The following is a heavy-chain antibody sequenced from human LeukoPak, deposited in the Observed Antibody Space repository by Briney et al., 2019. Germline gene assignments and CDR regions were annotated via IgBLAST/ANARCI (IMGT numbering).Heavy chain of an antibody. Sequence: ASVKVSCKASGYTFNSFGINWVRQAPGQGLEWMGWISAYNGNTNYGQKLQGRATMTTDTSTSTAYMELRTLRFDDTAVYYCARDDILTDKLFDYWGQGTLVTVSS. D-gene: IGHD3-9*01. CDR1: GYTFNSFG. V-gene: IGHV1-18*01. CDR2: ISAYNGNT. J-gene: IGHJ4*02. CDR3: ARDDILTDKLFDY.